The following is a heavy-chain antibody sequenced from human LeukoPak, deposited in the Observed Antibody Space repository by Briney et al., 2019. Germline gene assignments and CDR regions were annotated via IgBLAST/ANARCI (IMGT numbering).Heavy chain of an antibody. CDR1: GFTFSSYA. D-gene: IGHD3-22*01. CDR2: ISYDGSNK. V-gene: IGHV3-30*18. Sequence: GGSLRLSCAASGFTFSSYAMSWVRQAPGKGLEWVAVISYDGSNKYYADSVKGRFTISRDNSKNTLYLQMNSLRAEDTAVYYCAKDGQHYDRKPYYFDYWGQGTLVTVSS. J-gene: IGHJ4*02. CDR3: AKDGQHYDRKPYYFDY.